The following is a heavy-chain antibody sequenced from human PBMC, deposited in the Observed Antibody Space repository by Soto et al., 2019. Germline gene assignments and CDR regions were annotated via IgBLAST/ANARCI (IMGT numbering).Heavy chain of an antibody. CDR2: ISGSGGTT. V-gene: IGHV3-23*01. Sequence: SGGSRRHDCAASGFTYSSYAISWVRQAPGKGLAWVSAISGSGGTTYYADSVKGRFTISGDNAKNSLYLQMNSLRAEDTAVYYCARDQYYYDSSGYSWVWFDPWGQGTLVTVSS. CDR1: GFTYSSYA. J-gene: IGHJ5*02. D-gene: IGHD3-22*01. CDR3: ARDQYYYDSSGYSWVWFDP.